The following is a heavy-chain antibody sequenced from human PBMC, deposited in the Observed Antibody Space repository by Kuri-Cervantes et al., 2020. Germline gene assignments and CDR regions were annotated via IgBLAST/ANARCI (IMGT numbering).Heavy chain of an antibody. J-gene: IGHJ4*02. D-gene: IGHD1-26*01. CDR3: AKDGALDPDHIDY. V-gene: IGHV3-7*03. CDR2: IKQDGSEK. Sequence: LSLTCAASGFTFSSYWMSWVRQAPGKGLEWVANIKQDGSEKYYVDSVKGRFTISRDNAKNSLYLQMNSLRAEDTALYYCAKDGALDPDHIDYWGQGTLVTVSS. CDR1: GFTFSSYW.